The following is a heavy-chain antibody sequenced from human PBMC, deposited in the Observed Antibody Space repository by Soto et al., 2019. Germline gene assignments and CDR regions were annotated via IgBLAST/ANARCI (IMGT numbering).Heavy chain of an antibody. CDR2: ISAYNGNT. D-gene: IGHD5-12*01. CDR1: GYPFTSYG. V-gene: IGHV1-18*04. CDR3: ARMLDFYSGYDERWFDP. Sequence: GSVKVSFKASGYPFTSYGISLVRQAPGQGLEWMGWISAYNGNTNYAQKLQGRVTMTTDTSTSTAYMELRSLRSDDTAVYYCARMLDFYSGYDERWFDPWGQGTLVTVSS. J-gene: IGHJ5*02.